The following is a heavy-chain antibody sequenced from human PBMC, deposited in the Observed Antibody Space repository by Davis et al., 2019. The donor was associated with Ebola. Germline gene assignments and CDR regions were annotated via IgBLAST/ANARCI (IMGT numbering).Heavy chain of an antibody. D-gene: IGHD6-19*01. Sequence: PSETLSLTCTVSGGSISSYYWSWIRQPPGKGLEWIGYIYYGGSTNYNPSLKSRVTISVDTSKNQFSLKLSSVTAADTAVYYCARHGKPSGWITTYYGMDVWGQGTTVTVSS. CDR3: ARHGKPSGWITTYYGMDV. CDR1: GGSISSYY. V-gene: IGHV4-59*08. CDR2: IYYGGST. J-gene: IGHJ6*02.